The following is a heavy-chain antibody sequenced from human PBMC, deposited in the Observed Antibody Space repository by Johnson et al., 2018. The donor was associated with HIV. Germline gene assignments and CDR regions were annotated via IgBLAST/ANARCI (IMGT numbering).Heavy chain of an antibody. Sequence: VQLVESGGGVVQPGRSLRLSCAASGFTVSASSMIWVRQAPGEGLEWVSVIYSGGSTYYADSVKGRFTISRDNSKNTLYLQMNSLRAEDTAVYYCARDGEDSTSSSGAFDIWGQGTMVTVSS. V-gene: IGHV3-66*02. CDR3: ARDGEDSTSSSGAFDI. CDR2: IYSGGST. CDR1: GFTVSASS. J-gene: IGHJ3*02. D-gene: IGHD6-6*01.